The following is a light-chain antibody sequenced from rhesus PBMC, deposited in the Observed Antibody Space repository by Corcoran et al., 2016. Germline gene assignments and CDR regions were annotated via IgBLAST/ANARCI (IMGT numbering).Light chain of an antibody. CDR3: QHGYGILYS. J-gene: IGKJ2*01. V-gene: IGKV1-21*01. CDR2: RAS. CDR1: QGISSW. Sequence: DIQMTQSPSSLSASVGDRVTITCRASQGISSWLAWYQKKPGKDPKLLIYRASILQSGVPSRFCGSGAGTDFTLTISSLQPEDFATYYCQHGYGILYSFGQGTKVEIK.